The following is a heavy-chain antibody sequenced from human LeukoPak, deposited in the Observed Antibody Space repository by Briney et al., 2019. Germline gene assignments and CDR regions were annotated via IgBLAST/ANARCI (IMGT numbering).Heavy chain of an antibody. CDR2: ISSSGSTE. D-gene: IGHD3-9*01. CDR3: AKDRRRDDILTGSFSD. Sequence: GGSLRLSCAGSGFTLSRYSMNWVRQAPGKGLEWVSYISSSGSTEYYADSVKGRFTISRDNAKNSLYLQMNSLRAEDTAVSYCAKDRRRDDILTGSFSDWGQGTLVTVSS. J-gene: IGHJ4*02. CDR1: GFTLSRYS. V-gene: IGHV3-48*01.